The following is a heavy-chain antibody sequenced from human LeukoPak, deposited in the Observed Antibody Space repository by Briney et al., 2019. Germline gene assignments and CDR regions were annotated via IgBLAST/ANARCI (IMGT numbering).Heavy chain of an antibody. D-gene: IGHD2-21*01. CDR3: ARFQFDY. Sequence: SETLSLTCTVSGGSISSYYWSWIRQPPGKGLEWIGYIYHSGSTYYNPSLKSRVTISVDTSKNQFSLKLSSVTAADTAVYYCARFQFDYWGQGTLVTVSS. CDR2: IYHSGST. V-gene: IGHV4-59*04. J-gene: IGHJ4*02. CDR1: GGSISSYY.